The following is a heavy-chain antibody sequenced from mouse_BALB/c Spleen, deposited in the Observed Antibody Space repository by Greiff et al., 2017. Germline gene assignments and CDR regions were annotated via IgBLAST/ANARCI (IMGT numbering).Heavy chain of an antibody. J-gene: IGHJ4*01. D-gene: IGHD3-1*01. V-gene: IGHV1S29*02. CDR3: ARHSRDYYAMDY. CDR2: IYPYNGGT. CDR1: GYTFTDYN. Sequence: EVKLMESGPELVKPGASVKISCKASGYTFTDYNMHWVKQSHGKSLEWIGYIYPYNGGTGYNQKFKSKATLTVDNSSSTAYMELRSLTSEDSAVYYCARHSRDYYAMDYWGQGTSVTVSS.